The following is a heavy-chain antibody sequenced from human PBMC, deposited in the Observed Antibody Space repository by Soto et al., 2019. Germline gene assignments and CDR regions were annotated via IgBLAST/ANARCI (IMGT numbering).Heavy chain of an antibody. CDR2: IWYDGSNK. D-gene: IGHD3-10*01. CDR1: GFTFSSHA. V-gene: IGHV3-33*06. J-gene: IGHJ3*02. CDR3: AKDGGDALRAMVRGAIMNAFDI. Sequence: QVQLVESGGGVVQPGRSLRLSCAASGFTFSSHAMHWVRQAPGKGLEWVALIWYDGSNKYDADAVKGRFTIYRDNSKNTLYLQMNSLRGEDTAVYYCAKDGGDALRAMVRGAIMNAFDIWGQGTMVTVSS.